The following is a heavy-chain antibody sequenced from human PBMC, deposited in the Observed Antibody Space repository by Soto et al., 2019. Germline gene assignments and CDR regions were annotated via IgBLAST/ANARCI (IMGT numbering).Heavy chain of an antibody. CDR2: IIPIFGTA. CDR3: ARSRYCSSTSCYIGWFDP. CDR1: GGTFSSYS. Sequence: SVKVSCKASGGTFSSYSISWVRQAPGQGLEWMGGIIPIFGTANYAQKFQGRVTITADESTSTAYMELSSLRSEDTAVYYCARSRYCSSTSCYIGWFDPWGQGTLVTVSS. D-gene: IGHD2-2*02. V-gene: IGHV1-69*13. J-gene: IGHJ5*02.